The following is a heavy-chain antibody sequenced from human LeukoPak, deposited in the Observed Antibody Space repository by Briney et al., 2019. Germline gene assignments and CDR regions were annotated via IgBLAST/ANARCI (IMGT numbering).Heavy chain of an antibody. CDR2: ISGSGGST. CDR3: AQKVVDYSTADRY. V-gene: IGHV3-23*01. D-gene: IGHD2-15*01. J-gene: IGHJ4*02. Sequence: GGSLRLSCAASGSTLSSYAMSWVRQAPGKGLEWVSAISGSGGSTYYADSVKGRFTISRDNSKNTLYLQMNSLRAEDTAVYYCAQKVVDYSTADRYWGQGTLVTVSS. CDR1: GSTLSSYA.